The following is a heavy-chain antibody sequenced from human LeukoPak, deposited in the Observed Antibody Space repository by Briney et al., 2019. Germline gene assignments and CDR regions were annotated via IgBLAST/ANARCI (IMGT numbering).Heavy chain of an antibody. CDR1: GGTFSSYA. CDR2: IIPIFGTA. J-gene: IGHJ6*02. CDR3: AMEGPAKDAISPGYYTPLRHGMAV. D-gene: IGHD3-3*01. V-gene: IGHV1-69*01. Sequence: SVKVSCKASGGTFSSYAISWVRQAPGQGLEWMGGIIPIFGTANYAQKFQGRVTITADESTSTAYMELSSLRSEDTAVYYCAMEGPAKDAISPGYYTPLRHGMAVCGQGTTVTVSS.